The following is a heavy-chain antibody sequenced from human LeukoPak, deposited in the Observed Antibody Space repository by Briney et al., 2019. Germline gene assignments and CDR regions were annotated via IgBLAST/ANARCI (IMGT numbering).Heavy chain of an antibody. D-gene: IGHD3-22*01. CDR1: GYTFTSYG. CDR3: ARDFHSSGYYHYFHY. J-gene: IGHJ4*02. CDR2: ISAYNGNT. V-gene: IGHV1-18*01. Sequence: GASVNVSCKASGYTFTSYGISWVRQAPGQGLEWMGWISAYNGNTNYAQKLQGRVTMTTDTSTSTAYMDLRSLRSDDTAVYYCARDFHSSGYYHYFHYWGQGTLVTVSS.